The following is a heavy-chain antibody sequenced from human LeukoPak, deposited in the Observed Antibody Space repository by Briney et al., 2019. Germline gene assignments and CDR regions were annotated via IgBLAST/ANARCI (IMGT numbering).Heavy chain of an antibody. V-gene: IGHV4-34*01. CDR3: ARGENEYGDYVRGLDY. Sequence: SETLSLTCAVYGGSFSGYYWSWIRQPPGKGLEWIGEINHSGSTNYNPSLKSRVTISVDTSKNQFSLKLSSVTAADTAVYYCARGENEYGDYVRGLDYWGQGTLVTVSS. CDR2: INHSGST. J-gene: IGHJ4*02. D-gene: IGHD4-17*01. CDR1: GGSFSGYY.